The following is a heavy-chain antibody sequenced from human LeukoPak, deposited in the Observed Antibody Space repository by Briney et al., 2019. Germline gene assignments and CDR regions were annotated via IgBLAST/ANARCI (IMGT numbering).Heavy chain of an antibody. J-gene: IGHJ5*02. V-gene: IGHV1-18*01. D-gene: IGHD4-17*01. CDR2: ISAYNGNT. CDR3: ARDPMKSVTTNWFDP. CDR1: GYTFTSYG. Sequence: ASVTVSCKASGYTFTSYGISWVRQAPGQGLEWMGWISAYNGNTNYAQKLQGRVTMTTDTSTSTAYMELRSLRSDDTAVYYCARDPMKSVTTNWFDPWGQGTLVTVSS.